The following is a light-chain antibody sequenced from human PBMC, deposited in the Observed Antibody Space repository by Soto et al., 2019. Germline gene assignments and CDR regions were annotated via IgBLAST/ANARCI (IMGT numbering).Light chain of an antibody. J-gene: IGLJ1*01. V-gene: IGLV2-8*01. CDR3: SSYAGTNNLLYV. CDR1: SSDVGAYNY. CDR2: EVS. Sequence: SVLTQPPSASGSPGQSVTISCSGTSSDVGAYNYVSWYQQHPGKAPRLLIYEVSQRPSGVPDRFSGSKSANTASLTVSGLQPEDEADYYCSSYAGTNNLLYVFGTGTKVTVL.